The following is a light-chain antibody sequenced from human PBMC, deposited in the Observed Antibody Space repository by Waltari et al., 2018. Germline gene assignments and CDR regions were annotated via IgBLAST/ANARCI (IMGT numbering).Light chain of an antibody. CDR3: QQYDNLPLT. CDR1: QDISNY. Sequence: DIQMTQSPSSLSASVGDRVTITCQASQDISNYLNWYQQKPGKAPKLLLYDASNLETGVPSRFSGSGSGTDLTFTISSLQPEDIATYYCQQYDNLPLTFGGGTKVEIK. CDR2: DAS. V-gene: IGKV1-33*01. J-gene: IGKJ4*01.